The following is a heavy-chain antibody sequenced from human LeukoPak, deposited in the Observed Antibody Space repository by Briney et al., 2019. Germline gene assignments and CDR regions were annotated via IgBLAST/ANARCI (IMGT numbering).Heavy chain of an antibody. CDR1: GGSFSGYY. J-gene: IGHJ2*01. V-gene: IGHV4-34*01. CDR3: ARGGGRWLQRRYFDL. Sequence: SETLSLTCAVYGGSFSGYYWSWIRQPPGKGLEWIGQIYHSGSTKYNGSLKSRVTISVDTSKNQFSLKLSSVTAADTAVYYCARGGGRWLQRRYFDLWGRGTLVTVSS. CDR2: IYHSGST. D-gene: IGHD5-24*01.